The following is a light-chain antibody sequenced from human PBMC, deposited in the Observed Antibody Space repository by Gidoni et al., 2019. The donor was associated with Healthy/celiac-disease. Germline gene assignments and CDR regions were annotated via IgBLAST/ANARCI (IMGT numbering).Light chain of an antibody. CDR1: QSVSSSY. Sequence: EIVLTQSPGTLSLSPGERATLSCRASQSVSSSYLAWDQQKPGQAPRLLIYGASSRATGIPDRVSGSVSGTDFTLTISRMEPEDFAVYYCQQDGSSPLTFXGXTKVEIK. CDR2: GAS. V-gene: IGKV3-20*01. J-gene: IGKJ4*01. CDR3: QQDGSSPLT.